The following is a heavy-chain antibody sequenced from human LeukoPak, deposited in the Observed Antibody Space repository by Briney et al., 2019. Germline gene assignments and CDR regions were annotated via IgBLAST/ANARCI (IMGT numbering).Heavy chain of an antibody. J-gene: IGHJ4*02. Sequence: PSETLSLTCTVSGGSISSYYWSWIRQPPGKGLEWIGYIYYSGNTNYNPSLKSRVTISVDTSKNQFSLKLSSVTAADTAVYYCARDDRYSSSWYEEGYFDYWGQGTLVTVSS. D-gene: IGHD6-13*01. CDR3: ARDDRYSSSWYEEGYFDY. CDR2: IYYSGNT. V-gene: IGHV4-59*01. CDR1: GGSISSYY.